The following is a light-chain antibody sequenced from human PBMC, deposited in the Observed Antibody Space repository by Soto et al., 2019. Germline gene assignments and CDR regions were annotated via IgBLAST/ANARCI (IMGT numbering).Light chain of an antibody. V-gene: IGKV3-20*01. CDR1: QSVSSSY. Sequence: EIVLTQSPGTLSLSPGDRATLSCRASQSVSSSYLAWYQQKPGQPPRLLIYVSSIRATGIPDRFSGSGSGTDFTLTIRRLEPEDFAVDYCQQYGSSPRTFGQGTRVELK. J-gene: IGKJ1*01. CDR3: QQYGSSPRT. CDR2: VSS.